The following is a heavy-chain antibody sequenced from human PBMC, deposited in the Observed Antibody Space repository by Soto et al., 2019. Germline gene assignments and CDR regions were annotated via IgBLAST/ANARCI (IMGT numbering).Heavy chain of an antibody. CDR2: IYYSGST. D-gene: IGHD3-22*01. V-gene: IGHV4-30-4*01. Sequence: PSETLSLTCSFSYGSISSGGYYWRFLIQEPVKGLEWIGYIYYSGSTYYNPSLKSRVTISIDTSKYQFSLKLSSVTAADTAVYYCARVRDYDSSGHAGPCFDYWGQGTLVTVSS. CDR3: ARVRDYDSSGHAGPCFDY. CDR1: YGSISSGGYY. J-gene: IGHJ4*02.